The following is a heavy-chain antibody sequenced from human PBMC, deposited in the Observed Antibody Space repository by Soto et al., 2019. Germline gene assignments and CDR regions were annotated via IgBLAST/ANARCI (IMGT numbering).Heavy chain of an antibody. CDR3: ARGEWADRLAN. J-gene: IGHJ4*02. D-gene: IGHD1-26*01. Sequence: QVQLQQWGAGLLKPSETLSLTCAVYGESLSYYYWSWIRQAPGKGLEWIGEFYHGGSTNYNPSVKSRVTISVDTSKNQFSLRVTSVTAADTAVYYCARGEWADRLANWGQGTLVTVSS. CDR1: GESLSYYY. CDR2: FYHGGST. V-gene: IGHV4-34*01.